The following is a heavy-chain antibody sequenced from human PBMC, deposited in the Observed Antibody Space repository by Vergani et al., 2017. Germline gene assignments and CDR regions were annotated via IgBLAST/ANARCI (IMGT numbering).Heavy chain of an antibody. CDR1: GFTVSSNY. J-gene: IGHJ4*02. Sequence: EVQLVETGGGLIQPGGSLRLSCAASGFTVSSNYMSWVRQAPGKGLEWVSVIYSGGSTYYADSVKGRFTISRDNSKNTLYLQMNSLRAEDTAVYYCARVQLVWGLMDYGGQGTLVTVSS. CDR3: ARVQLVWGLMDY. CDR2: IYSGGST. V-gene: IGHV3-53*02. D-gene: IGHD3-16*01.